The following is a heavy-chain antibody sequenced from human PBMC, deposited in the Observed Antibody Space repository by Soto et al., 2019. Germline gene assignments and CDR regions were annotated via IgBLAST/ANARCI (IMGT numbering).Heavy chain of an antibody. Sequence: SVKVSCKASGYTFTSYGISWVRQAPGQGLEWMGRIIPILGIANYAQKFQGRVTITADKSTSTAYMELSSLRSEDTAVYYCARHSPADAFDIWGQGTMVTVSS. CDR2: IIPILGIA. CDR3: ARHSPADAFDI. J-gene: IGHJ3*02. V-gene: IGHV1-69*04. D-gene: IGHD2-15*01. CDR1: GYTFTSYG.